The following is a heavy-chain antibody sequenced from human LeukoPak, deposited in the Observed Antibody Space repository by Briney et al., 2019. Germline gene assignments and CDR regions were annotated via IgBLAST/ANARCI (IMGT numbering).Heavy chain of an antibody. CDR3: ERGRGSSWYFDY. CDR2: INSDGSST. V-gene: IGHV3-74*01. J-gene: IGHJ4*02. D-gene: IGHD6-13*01. Sequence: PGGSLRLSCAASGFTFSSYWMHWVRQAPGKGLVWVSRINSDGSSTNYADSVKGRFTISRDNAKNTLYLQMNSLRAEDTAVYYCERGRGSSWYFDYWGRGTLVPVPS. CDR1: GFTFSSYW.